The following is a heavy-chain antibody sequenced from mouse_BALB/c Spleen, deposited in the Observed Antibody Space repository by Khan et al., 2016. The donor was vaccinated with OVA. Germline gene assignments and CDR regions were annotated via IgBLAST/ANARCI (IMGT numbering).Heavy chain of an antibody. CDR1: GFSLTTYG. Sequence: QVQLKQSGPGLVAPSQSLSITCTVSGFSLTTYGVSWVRQPPGKGLEWLGVIWGDGSTHSHSALISRLNINKDTSKSQVFFKLNSLQTDDTDTYYCARALLLRHFDVWGAGTTVTVSS. J-gene: IGHJ1*01. CDR3: ARALLLRHFDV. CDR2: IWGDGST. V-gene: IGHV2-3*01. D-gene: IGHD1-1*01.